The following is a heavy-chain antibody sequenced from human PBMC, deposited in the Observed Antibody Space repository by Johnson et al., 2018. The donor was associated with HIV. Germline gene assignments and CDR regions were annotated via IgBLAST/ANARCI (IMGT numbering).Heavy chain of an antibody. V-gene: IGHV3-30-3*01. Sequence: QMLLVESGGGVVQPGRSLRLSCAASGFTFSSYAMHWVRQAPGKGLEWLAVISYDGSNKYYADSVKGRFTISRDNSKNTLYLQMNSLRADETAVYYCAGDRGSSSLDACDIWGQGTMVTVSS. J-gene: IGHJ3*02. CDR2: ISYDGSNK. CDR1: GFTFSSYA. D-gene: IGHD6-6*01. CDR3: AGDRGSSSLDACDI.